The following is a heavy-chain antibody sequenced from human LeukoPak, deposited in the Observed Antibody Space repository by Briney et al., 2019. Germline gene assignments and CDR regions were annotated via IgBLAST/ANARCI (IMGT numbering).Heavy chain of an antibody. CDR1: GGSISSYY. CDR2: IHYSGST. Sequence: PSETLSLTCTVSGGSISSYYWSWIRQPPGKGLEWIGYIHYSGSTNYNPSLKSRVTISLDTSNNQFSLKLSSVTAADTAVYYCARMGGYGGYATHWGQGTLVTVSS. J-gene: IGHJ4*02. V-gene: IGHV4-59*08. D-gene: IGHD5-12*01. CDR3: ARMGGYGGYATH.